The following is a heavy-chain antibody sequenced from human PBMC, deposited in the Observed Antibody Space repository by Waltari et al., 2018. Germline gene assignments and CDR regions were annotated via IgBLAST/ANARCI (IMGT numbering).Heavy chain of an antibody. J-gene: IGHJ5*02. CDR3: ARLTSYYDSSGYYQGFDP. Sequence: QLPLQESGPGLVKPSATLSLTCTVSGGSISSSSYYWGWIRQPPGKGLEWIGSIYYSGSTYYNPSLKSRVTISVDTSKNQFSLKLSSVTAADTAVYYCARLTSYYDSSGYYQGFDPWGQGTLVTVSS. CDR2: IYYSGST. V-gene: IGHV4-39*01. D-gene: IGHD3-22*01. CDR1: GGSISSSSYY.